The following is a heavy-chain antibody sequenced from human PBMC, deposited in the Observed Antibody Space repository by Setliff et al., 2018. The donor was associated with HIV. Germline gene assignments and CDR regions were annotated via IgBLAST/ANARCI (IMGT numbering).Heavy chain of an antibody. Sequence: PSETLSLTCTVSGGSISSNSYYWGWIRQPPGKGLEWIGKIYYSGSTYYNPTLKSRVTISADPSKNQFSLKLSSVTAADTAVYYCASGFSAFYHDTSGYYYYYWGQGTLVTVSS. J-gene: IGHJ4*02. CDR1: GGSISSNSYY. D-gene: IGHD3-22*01. V-gene: IGHV4-39*01. CDR3: ASGFSAFYHDTSGYYYYY. CDR2: IYYSGST.